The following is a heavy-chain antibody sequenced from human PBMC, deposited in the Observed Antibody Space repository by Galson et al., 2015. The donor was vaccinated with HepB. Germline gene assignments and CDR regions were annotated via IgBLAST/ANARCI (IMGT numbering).Heavy chain of an antibody. Sequence: SVKVSCKASGYIFINYGISWVRQAPGQGLEWMGGFDPEDGETIYAQKFQGRVTMTEDTSTDTAYMELSSLRSEDTAVYYCATETVTTDYYYGMDVWGQGTTVTVSS. CDR1: GYIFINYG. V-gene: IGHV1-24*01. J-gene: IGHJ6*02. D-gene: IGHD4-11*01. CDR2: FDPEDGET. CDR3: ATETVTTDYYYGMDV.